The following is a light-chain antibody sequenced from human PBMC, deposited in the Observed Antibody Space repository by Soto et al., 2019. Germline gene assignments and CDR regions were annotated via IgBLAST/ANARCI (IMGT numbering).Light chain of an antibody. CDR1: SNDVGGYNY. CDR3: SSYTGSSTYV. V-gene: IGLV2-14*03. J-gene: IGLJ1*01. Sequence: QSAPTQPASVSGSPGQSITISCTGTSNDVGGYNYVSWYQQHPGKAPKLMIYDVSNRPSGVSNRFSGSKSANTASLTISGLQTEDESDYYCSSYTGSSTYVFGTGTKLTVL. CDR2: DVS.